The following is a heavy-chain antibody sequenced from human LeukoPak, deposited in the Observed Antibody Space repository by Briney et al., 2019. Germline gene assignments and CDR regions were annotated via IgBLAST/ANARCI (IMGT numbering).Heavy chain of an antibody. D-gene: IGHD2-2*01. Sequence: ASVKVSCKASGYTFTSYYMHWVRQAPGQGLEWMGIINPSGGSTSYAQKFQGRITMTRDTSTSTVYMELSSLRSEDTAVYYCASGCSSTSCFPRRYYFDYWGQGTLVTVSS. V-gene: IGHV1-46*01. CDR1: GYTFTSYY. J-gene: IGHJ4*02. CDR2: INPSGGST. CDR3: ASGCSSTSCFPRRYYFDY.